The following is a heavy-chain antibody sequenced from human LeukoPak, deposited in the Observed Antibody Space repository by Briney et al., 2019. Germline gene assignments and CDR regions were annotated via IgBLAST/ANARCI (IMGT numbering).Heavy chain of an antibody. CDR1: GFTFSNYA. Sequence: GGSLRLSCAASGFTFSNYAMHWVRQAPGKGLEWVAVISYDGSNKYYADSVKGRFTISRDNSKNTLYLQMNSLRAEDTAVYYCAMGAYCGGDCYTTPDYWGQGTLVTVSS. V-gene: IGHV3-30*04. CDR2: ISYDGSNK. D-gene: IGHD2-21*02. CDR3: AMGAYCGGDCYTTPDY. J-gene: IGHJ4*02.